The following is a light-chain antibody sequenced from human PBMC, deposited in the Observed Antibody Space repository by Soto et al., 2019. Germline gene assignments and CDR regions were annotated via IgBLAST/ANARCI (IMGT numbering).Light chain of an antibody. CDR3: QSFDNNNFWV. V-gene: IGLV6-57*02. Sequence: NFMLTQPHSVSESPGKTVTISCTGRSGNIASNYVYWYQQRPGSAPTTVIYADNQRPSGVPDRFSGSVDSSSNSSSLTISGLKTEHEADYYCQSFDNNNFWVFGGGTKLTVL. CDR2: ADN. J-gene: IGLJ3*02. CDR1: SGNIASNY.